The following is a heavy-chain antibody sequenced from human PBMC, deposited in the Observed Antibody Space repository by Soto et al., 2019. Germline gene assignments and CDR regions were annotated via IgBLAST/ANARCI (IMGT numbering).Heavy chain of an antibody. V-gene: IGHV3-64*01. Sequence: EVQLVESGGGLVQPGGSLRLSCAASGFTFSSYAMHWVRQAPGKGLEYVSDIRSNGGSTYYANSVKGRFTISRDNSKNTLYLQMGSLRAKDMAVQYIARRGYSGYHIDYRGQGTLVTVSS. CDR3: ARRGYSGYHIDY. D-gene: IGHD5-12*01. J-gene: IGHJ4*02. CDR2: IRSNGGST. CDR1: GFTFSSYA.